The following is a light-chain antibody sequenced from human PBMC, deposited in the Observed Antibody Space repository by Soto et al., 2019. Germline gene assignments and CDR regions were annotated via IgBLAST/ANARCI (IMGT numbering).Light chain of an antibody. Sequence: EIVMTQSPATLSVSPGERATLSCRASQSVISVLACYQHKPGQAPRLLIYDASNRATGIPARFSGSGSATYFTLTISSLEPEDFAVYYWQQRSNWPITFGQGTRLEIK. CDR1: QSVISV. CDR2: DAS. J-gene: IGKJ5*01. CDR3: QQRSNWPIT. V-gene: IGKV3-11*01.